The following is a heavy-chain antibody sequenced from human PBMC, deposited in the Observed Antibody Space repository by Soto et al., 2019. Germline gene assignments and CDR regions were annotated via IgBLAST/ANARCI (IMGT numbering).Heavy chain of an antibody. D-gene: IGHD3-22*01. V-gene: IGHV4-4*02. Sequence: QVQLQESGPGLVKPSGTLSLTCVVSGASISSTSWWPWARQPPGKGLEWIGEIFHSGSTNSSPSLKSRVTISVDKSKNQFSLKLRSVTAADTAVYYCARANYYDSSGIDYWGQGTLVTVSS. CDR3: ARANYYDSSGIDY. CDR1: GASISSTSW. CDR2: IFHSGST. J-gene: IGHJ4*02.